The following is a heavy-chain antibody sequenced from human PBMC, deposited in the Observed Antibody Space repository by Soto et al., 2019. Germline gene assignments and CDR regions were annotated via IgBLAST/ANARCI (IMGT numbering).Heavy chain of an antibody. Sequence: SETLSLTCTVSGGPISSYYWSWIRQPPGKGLEWIGYIYYSGSTNYNPSLKSRVTISVDTSKNQFSLKLSSVTAADTAVYYCASGRDYGDLNFDYWGQGTLVTVSS. V-gene: IGHV4-59*01. CDR3: ASGRDYGDLNFDY. J-gene: IGHJ4*02. D-gene: IGHD4-17*01. CDR2: IYYSGST. CDR1: GGPISSYY.